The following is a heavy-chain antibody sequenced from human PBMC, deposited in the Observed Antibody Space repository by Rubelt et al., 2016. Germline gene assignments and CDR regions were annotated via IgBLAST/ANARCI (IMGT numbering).Heavy chain of an antibody. CDR1: GYTFTELS. CDR2: FDPEDGET. D-gene: IGHD6-19*01. V-gene: IGHV1-24*01. Sequence: QVQLVQSGAEVKKPGASVKVSCKVSGYTFTELSMHWVRQAPGKGLEWLGGFDPEDGETIYAQRFQGIVTMTEDTSTDTSDMELSSLRSEDTAVYYCATGQYSSGCDYWGQGTLVTVSS. J-gene: IGHJ4*02. CDR3: ATGQYSSGCDY.